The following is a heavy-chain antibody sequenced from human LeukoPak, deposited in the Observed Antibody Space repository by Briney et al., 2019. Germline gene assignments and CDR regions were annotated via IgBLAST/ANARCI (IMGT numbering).Heavy chain of an antibody. CDR2: IYYSGST. Sequence: SETLSLTCTVSGGSISSSSYYWSWIRQPPGKGLEWIGYIYYSGSTNYNPSLKSRVTISVDTSKNQFSLKLSSVTAADTAVYYCARGSRGSTSERHLRYYYYYYMDVWGKGTTVTVSS. V-gene: IGHV4-61*01. CDR3: ARGSRGSTSERHLRYYYYYYMDV. D-gene: IGHD2-2*01. CDR1: GGSISSSSYY. J-gene: IGHJ6*03.